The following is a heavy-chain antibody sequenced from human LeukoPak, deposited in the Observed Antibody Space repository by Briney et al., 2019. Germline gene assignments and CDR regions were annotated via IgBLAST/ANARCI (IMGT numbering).Heavy chain of an antibody. D-gene: IGHD6-19*01. CDR1: GFTFTRYG. V-gene: IGHV1-18*01. CDR3: ARDPSNTSGRYAYFDY. Sequence: ASVKVSCKAPGFTFTRYGISWVRQAPGQGLEWMGWISAYNGDTNYAQKFQGRVTLTTDTSTSTAYMELRSLRSDDTAVYYCARDPSNTSGRYAYFDYWGQGTLVTVSS. J-gene: IGHJ4*02. CDR2: ISAYNGDT.